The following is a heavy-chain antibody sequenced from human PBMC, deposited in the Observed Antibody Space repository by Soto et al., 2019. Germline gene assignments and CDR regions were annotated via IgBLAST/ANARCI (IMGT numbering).Heavy chain of an antibody. CDR1: GFTFSSYA. Sequence: GVLRLSCAASGFTFSSYAMSWVRQAPGKGLEWVSAISGSGGSTYYADSVKGRFTISRDNSKNTLYLQMNSLRAEDTAVYYCAKHAPAAIRRDNWFDPWGQGTPVTVSS. CDR3: AKHAPAAIRRDNWFDP. D-gene: IGHD2-2*02. J-gene: IGHJ5*02. CDR2: ISGSGGST. V-gene: IGHV3-23*01.